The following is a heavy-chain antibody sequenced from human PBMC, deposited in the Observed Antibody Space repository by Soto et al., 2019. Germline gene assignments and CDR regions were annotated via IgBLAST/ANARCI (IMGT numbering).Heavy chain of an antibody. CDR3: AREPFPIAAAGTYWFDP. Sequence: GGSLRLSCAASGFTFSSYGMHWVRQAPGKGLEWVAVIWYDGSNKYYADSVKGRFTISRDNSKNTLYLQMNSLRAEDTAVYYCAREPFPIAAAGTYWFDPWGQGTLVTVSS. CDR2: IWYDGSNK. V-gene: IGHV3-33*01. J-gene: IGHJ5*02. D-gene: IGHD6-13*01. CDR1: GFTFSSYG.